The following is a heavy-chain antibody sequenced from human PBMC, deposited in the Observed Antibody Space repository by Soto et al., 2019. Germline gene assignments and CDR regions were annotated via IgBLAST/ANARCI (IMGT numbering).Heavy chain of an antibody. J-gene: IGHJ4*02. CDR3: ARDQGHDDNEYYTFDY. CDR1: GFTFSNSA. CDR2: ISCAGTSK. V-gene: IGHV3-30-3*01. Sequence: QVQLVESGGGVVQPGRSLRLSCAASGFTFSNSAMHWVRQAPGKGLEWVAVISCAGTSKYYADSVKGRFTISRDNSKDTVYLQLNSLRSEDTAVYNCARDQGHDDNEYYTFDYWGKGTLVTVSS. D-gene: IGHD3-3*01.